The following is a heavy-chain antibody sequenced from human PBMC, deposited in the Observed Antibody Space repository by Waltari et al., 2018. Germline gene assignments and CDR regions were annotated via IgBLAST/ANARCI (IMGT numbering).Heavy chain of an antibody. V-gene: IGHV3-21*01. D-gene: IGHD6-13*01. Sequence: EVQLVESGGGLVKPGGSLRLSCAASGFTFSSYSMNWVRQAPGKGLEWVSSISSSSSYIYYAVSVKGRFTISRDNAKNSLYLQMNSLRAEDTAVYYCARASSSWFKSAFDIWGQGTMVTVSS. J-gene: IGHJ3*02. CDR1: GFTFSSYS. CDR2: ISSSSSYI. CDR3: ARASSSWFKSAFDI.